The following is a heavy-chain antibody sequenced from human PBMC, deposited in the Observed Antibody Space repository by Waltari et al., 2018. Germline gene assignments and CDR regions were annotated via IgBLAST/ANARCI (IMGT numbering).Heavy chain of an antibody. Sequence: EVQLVESGGGLVQPGGSLRLSWAVYGFTFSSYEMNWVRLAPGKGLEWVSSISSSGSTIYDADSVKGRFTISRDNAENSLYLQMNSLRAEDTAVYYCARDSSGYYYVGWFDPWGQGTLVTVSS. V-gene: IGHV3-48*03. J-gene: IGHJ5*02. CDR1: GFTFSSYE. CDR3: ARDSSGYYYVGWFDP. D-gene: IGHD3-22*01. CDR2: ISSSGSTI.